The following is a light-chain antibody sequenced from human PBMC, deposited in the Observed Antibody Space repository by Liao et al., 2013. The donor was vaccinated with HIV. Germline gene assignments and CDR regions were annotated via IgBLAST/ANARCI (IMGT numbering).Light chain of an antibody. CDR1: KLGDKY. CDR2: QDS. CDR3: QVWDSSSDHYV. Sequence: SYELTQPPSVSVSPGQTASITCSGDKLGDKYACWYQQKPGQSPVLVIYQDSKRPSGIPERFSGSNSGNTATLTISRVEAGDEADYWCQVWDSSSDHYVFGTGTKVTVL. V-gene: IGLV3-1*01. J-gene: IGLJ1*01.